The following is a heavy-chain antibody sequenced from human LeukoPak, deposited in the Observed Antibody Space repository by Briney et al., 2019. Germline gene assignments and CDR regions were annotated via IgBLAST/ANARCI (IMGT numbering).Heavy chain of an antibody. CDR3: ARQLSSGYFGYYYGMDV. CDR1: GFTFSSYA. Sequence: GGSLRLSCAASGFTFSSYAMSWVRQAPGKGLEWVSAIDAAGGSTFYADSVKGRFTISRDNSKNTLYLQMNSLRAEDTAVYYCARQLSSGYFGYYYGMDVWGQGTTVTVSS. V-gene: IGHV3-23*01. CDR2: IDAAGGST. D-gene: IGHD3-22*01. J-gene: IGHJ6*02.